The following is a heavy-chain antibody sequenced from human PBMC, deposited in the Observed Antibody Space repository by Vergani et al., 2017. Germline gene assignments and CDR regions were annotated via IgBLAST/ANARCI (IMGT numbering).Heavy chain of an antibody. J-gene: IGHJ3*02. Sequence: QVQLVQSGAEVKQPGSSVKVSCKASGGTFSSYAISWVRQAPGQGLEWMGGIIPIFGTANYAQKFQGRVTITADEATSTAYMELSSLCSEDTAVYYCARKIGRVVPELDHDAFDIWGQGTMVTVSS. CDR1: GGTFSSYA. D-gene: IGHD3-3*01. V-gene: IGHV1-69*01. CDR2: IIPIFGTA. CDR3: ARKIGRVVPELDHDAFDI.